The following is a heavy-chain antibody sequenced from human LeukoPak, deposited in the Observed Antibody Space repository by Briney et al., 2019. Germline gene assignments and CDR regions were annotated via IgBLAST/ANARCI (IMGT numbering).Heavy chain of an antibody. CDR2: ISVSGDDT. CDR3: AKRRDGFDI. J-gene: IGHJ3*02. V-gene: IGHV3-23*01. CDR1: GFSFSSCP. Sequence: GGSLRLSCAASGFSFSSCPMSWVRQAPGKGLEWVSAISVSGDDTYYAISVKGRFTISRDNSKNTLYLQMNSLRAEDTAVYYCAKRRDGFDIWGQGTTVTVSS.